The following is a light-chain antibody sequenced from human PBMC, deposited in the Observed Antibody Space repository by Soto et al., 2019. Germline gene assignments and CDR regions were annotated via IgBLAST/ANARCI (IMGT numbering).Light chain of an antibody. CDR3: AAWDGSLNVYV. CDR1: SSSIGSNS. Sequence: QSVLTQPPSASGTPGQRVTISCSGSSSSIGSNSVNWYQQLPRTAPKVLIYTNNQRPSGVPDRFSGSKSGTSASLAISGLQSEDEADYYCAAWDGSLNVYVFGTGTKV. V-gene: IGLV1-44*01. CDR2: TNN. J-gene: IGLJ1*01.